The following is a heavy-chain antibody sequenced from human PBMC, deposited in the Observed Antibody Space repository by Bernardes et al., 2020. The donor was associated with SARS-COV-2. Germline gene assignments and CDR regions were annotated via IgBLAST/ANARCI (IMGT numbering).Heavy chain of an antibody. Sequence: GGSLRLSCAASGFIVSSNYVAWVRQAPGKGLEWVSVFDRGRNTYSAGSVMGRFTVSGDASKNTVFLQMNSLRAEDTAIYYCATSIRYCINGGCPADGLLGSWGQGTLVTVSS. CDR3: ATSIRYCINGGCPADGLLGS. J-gene: IGHJ5*02. CDR2: FDRGRNT. CDR1: GFIVSSNY. V-gene: IGHV3-53*01. D-gene: IGHD2-8*01.